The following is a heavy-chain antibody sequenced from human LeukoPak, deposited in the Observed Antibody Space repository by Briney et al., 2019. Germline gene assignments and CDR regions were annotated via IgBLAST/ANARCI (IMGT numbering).Heavy chain of an antibody. CDR2: ISYDGSNK. CDR1: GFTFSSYG. V-gene: IGHV3-30*18. D-gene: IGHD5-18*01. CDR3: AKGFNSWIQLWSFDY. J-gene: IGHJ4*02. Sequence: GGSLRLSCAASGFTFSSYGMHWVRQAPGKGLEWVAVISYDGSNKYYADSVKGRFTISRDNSKNTLYPQMNSLRAEDTAVYYCAKGFNSWIQLWSFDYWGQGTLVTVSS.